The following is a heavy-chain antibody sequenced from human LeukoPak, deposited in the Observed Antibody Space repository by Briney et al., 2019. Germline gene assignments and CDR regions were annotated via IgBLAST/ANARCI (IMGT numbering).Heavy chain of an antibody. CDR1: GGSISSGSYY. J-gene: IGHJ4*02. D-gene: IGHD3-10*01. Sequence: KPSETLSLTCTVSGGSISSGSYYWSWIRQPAGKGLEWIGRIYTSGSTNYNPSLKSRVTISVDTSKNQFSLKLSSVTAADTAVYYCARATYYYGSGVLENWGQGTLVTVSS. CDR2: IYTSGST. V-gene: IGHV4-61*02. CDR3: ARATYYYGSGVLEN.